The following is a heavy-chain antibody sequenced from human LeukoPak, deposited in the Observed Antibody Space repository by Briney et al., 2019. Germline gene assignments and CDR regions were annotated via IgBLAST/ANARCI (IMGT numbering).Heavy chain of an antibody. D-gene: IGHD5-18*01. V-gene: IGHV1-18*01. CDR1: GYTFTSYG. CDR3: ARTTEGGYTYDYFYYYYMDV. J-gene: IGHJ6*03. Sequence: ASVKVSCKASGYTFTSYGISWVRQAPGQGLEWMGWISAYNGNTNYAQKLQGRVTMTTDTSTSTAYMELRSLRSDDTAVYYCARTTEGGYTYDYFYYYYMDVWGKGTTVTISS. CDR2: ISAYNGNT.